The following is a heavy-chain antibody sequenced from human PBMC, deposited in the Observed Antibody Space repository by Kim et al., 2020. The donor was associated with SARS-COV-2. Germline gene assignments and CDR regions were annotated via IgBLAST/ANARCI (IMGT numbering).Heavy chain of an antibody. CDR3: AREEGYYDNRGILHSYFD. CDR1: GYTFSVFG. D-gene: IGHD3-22*01. Sequence: ASVKVSCKASGYTFSVFGITWVRQAPGQGLEWLGRISGNTGNTTYSQKIQGRVTMTRDTSSSTAYMELRSLRSDDTAVYFCAREEGYYDNRGILHSYFD. V-gene: IGHV1-18*01. CDR2: ISGNTGNT. J-gene: IGHJ2*01.